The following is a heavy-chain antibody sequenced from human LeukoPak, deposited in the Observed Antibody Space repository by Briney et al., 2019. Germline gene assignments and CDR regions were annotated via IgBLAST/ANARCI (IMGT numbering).Heavy chain of an antibody. Sequence: ASVKVSCKASGYTFTSYYMHWVRQAPGQGLEWMGKINPSGGSTTYAQKFQGRVTMTRNTSTRTVYMELSSLTSADTAVYYCAKCSVCSRGSADYWGQGILVTVCS. CDR1: GYTFTSYY. V-gene: IGHV1-46*01. J-gene: IGHJ4*02. CDR3: AKCSVCSRGSADY. CDR2: INPSGGST. D-gene: IGHD6-19*01.